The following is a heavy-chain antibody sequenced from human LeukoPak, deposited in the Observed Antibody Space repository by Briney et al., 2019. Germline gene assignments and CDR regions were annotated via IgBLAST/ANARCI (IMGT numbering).Heavy chain of an antibody. D-gene: IGHD2/OR15-2a*01. J-gene: IGHJ4*02. CDR1: GFTFSSYA. CDR3: ARDRGNTLDY. V-gene: IGHV3-30-3*01. CDR2: ISYDGSNK. Sequence: PGGSLGLSCAASGFTFSSYAMHWVRQAPGKGLEWVAVISYDGSNKYYADSVKGRFTISRDNSKNTLYLQMNSLRAEDTAVYYCARDRGNTLDYWGQGTLVTVSS.